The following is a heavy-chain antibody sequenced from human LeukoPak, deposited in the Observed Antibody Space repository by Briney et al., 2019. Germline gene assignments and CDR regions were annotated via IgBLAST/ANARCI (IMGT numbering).Heavy chain of an antibody. CDR1: GFTFSRYA. Sequence: PGGSLRLSCVVSGFTFSRYAMHWVRQAPGKGLEWVAVISSDGSKKADSVKGRFTISRDNSKNTLYLQMTSLSAEDTAVYYCARDSSDYWGQGTLVTVSS. CDR2: ISSDGSKK. J-gene: IGHJ4*02. V-gene: IGHV3-30-3*01. CDR3: ARDSSDY.